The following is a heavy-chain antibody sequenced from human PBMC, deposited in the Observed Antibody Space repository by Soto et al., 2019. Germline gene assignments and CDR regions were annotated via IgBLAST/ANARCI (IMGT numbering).Heavy chain of an antibody. V-gene: IGHV1-18*01. CDR2: SSSYNGDT. CDR1: GYTFTRSG. J-gene: IGHJ6*02. CDR3: AREGVAPYYYYVIDV. D-gene: IGHD5-12*01. Sequence: QVPLEQSGAEVKKPGASVKVSCKASGYTFTRSGISWVRQAPGQGPDWMGGSSSYNGDTNYAQTIQGRVTMTTETSTSTAYKELRRLGSDDKAVYYCAREGVAPYYYYVIDVWGQRDPFTV.